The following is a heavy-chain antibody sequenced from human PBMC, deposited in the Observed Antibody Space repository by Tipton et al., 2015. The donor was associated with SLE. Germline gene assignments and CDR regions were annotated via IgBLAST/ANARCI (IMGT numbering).Heavy chain of an antibody. CDR1: GGSISSFSYY. CDR2: IYYSGST. D-gene: IGHD3-16*01. Sequence: TLSLTCTVSGGSISSFSYYWGWIRQPPGKGLEWIGSIYYSGSTYYNPSLKSRVTISVDTSKNQFSLKLSSVTAADTAVYYCARGSLNSYDYLGLGVWGQGTTVTVSS. CDR3: ARGSLNSYDYLGLGV. J-gene: IGHJ6*02. V-gene: IGHV4-39*01.